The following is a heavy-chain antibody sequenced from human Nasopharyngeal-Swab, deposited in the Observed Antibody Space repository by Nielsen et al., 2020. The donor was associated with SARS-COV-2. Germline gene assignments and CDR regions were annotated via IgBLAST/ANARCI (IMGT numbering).Heavy chain of an antibody. J-gene: IGHJ6*01. D-gene: IGHD2-15*01. V-gene: IGHV1-8*01. CDR2: MNPNSGNT. CDR1: GYTFTSYD. Sequence: ASVKVSCKASGYTFTSYDINWVRQATGQGLEWMGWMNPNSGNTGYAQKFQGRVTMTRNTSISTAYMELSSPRSEDTAVYYCARDTRMSYYYYYGMDVWGQGTTVTVSS. CDR3: ARDTRMSYYYYYGMDV.